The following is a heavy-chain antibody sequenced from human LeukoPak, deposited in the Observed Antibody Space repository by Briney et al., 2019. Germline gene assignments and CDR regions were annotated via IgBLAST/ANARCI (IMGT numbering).Heavy chain of an antibody. J-gene: IGHJ4*02. CDR3: ARDKGNYGYFDY. D-gene: IGHD4-17*01. V-gene: IGHV4-61*02. CDR2: IYTSGST. CDR1: GGSISSGSYY. Sequence: SETLSLTCTVSGGSISSGSYYWSWIRQPAGKGLEWNGRIYTSGSTNYNPSLKSRVTISVDTSKNQFSLKLSSVTAADTAVYYCARDKGNYGYFDYWGQGTLVTVSS.